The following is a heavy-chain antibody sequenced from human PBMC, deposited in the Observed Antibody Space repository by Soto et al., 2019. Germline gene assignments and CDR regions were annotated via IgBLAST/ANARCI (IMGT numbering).Heavy chain of an antibody. V-gene: IGHV1-69*13. CDR1: SETFRSDA. J-gene: IGHJ6*02. Sequence: VDVSCKARSETFRSDAISWVRQAPVQGLEWMGGIIPISDTTNYAQKFQGRVTITADESAGTAYMELSSLRSEDTDVYSCATSPCTSDSCYTGSYYYYGMDVWCQGTTVTVYS. D-gene: IGHD2-2*02. CDR2: IIPISDTT. CDR3: ATSPCTSDSCYTGSYYYYGMDV.